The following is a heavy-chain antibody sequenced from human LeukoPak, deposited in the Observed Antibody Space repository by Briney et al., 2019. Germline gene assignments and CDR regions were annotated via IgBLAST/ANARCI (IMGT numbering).Heavy chain of an antibody. V-gene: IGHV3-21*01. Sequence: PGGSLRLSCAASGFTFSSYSMNWVRQAPGNGLEWVSSISSSSSYIYYADSVKGRFTISRDNAKNSLYLQMNSLRAEDTAAYYCARDPGGFREPPSDYWGQGTLVTVSS. CDR2: ISSSSSYI. D-gene: IGHD3-10*01. CDR1: GFTFSSYS. J-gene: IGHJ4*02. CDR3: ARDPGGFREPPSDY.